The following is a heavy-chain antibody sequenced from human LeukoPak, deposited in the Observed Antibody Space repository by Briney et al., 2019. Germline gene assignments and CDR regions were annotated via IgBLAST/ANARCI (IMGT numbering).Heavy chain of an antibody. D-gene: IGHD5-18*01. CDR3: AKVRYTYGPFYDF. CDR1: GFTFSNSD. J-gene: IGHJ4*02. Sequence: PGGSLRLSCAGSGFTFSNSDMSWVRQAPGKGLEWVATINTSGGTTYYADSVKGQFTISRDNSRNTLYLQMNSLRAEDTAVYYCAKVRYTYGPFYDFWGQGTLVTASS. V-gene: IGHV3-23*01. CDR2: INTSGGTT.